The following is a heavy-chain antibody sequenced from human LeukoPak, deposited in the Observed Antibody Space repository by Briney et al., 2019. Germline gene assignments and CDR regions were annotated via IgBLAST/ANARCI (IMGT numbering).Heavy chain of an antibody. CDR2: ISSGGSTI. CDR1: GFTFSDYY. V-gene: IGHV3-11*01. D-gene: IGHD6-13*01. Sequence: GGSLRLSCAVSGFTFSDYYMSWIRQAPGKGLEWVSFISSGGSTISRADSVKGRFTISRDNAENSLYLQMNSLRAEDTAVYYCARRATAGSCFDYWGQGTLVTVSS. J-gene: IGHJ4*02. CDR3: ARRATAGSCFDY.